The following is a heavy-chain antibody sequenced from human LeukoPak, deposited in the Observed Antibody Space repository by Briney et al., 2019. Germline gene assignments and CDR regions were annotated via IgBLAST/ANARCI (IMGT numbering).Heavy chain of an antibody. CDR2: ISAYNGNT. Sequence: GASVKVSCKASGYTFTSYGISWVRQAPGQGLEWMGWISAYNGNTNYAQKLQGRVTMTTDTSTSTAYMELRSLRSDDTAVYYCARVGTYYYDSSGYHKDYYGMDVWGQGTTVTVSS. D-gene: IGHD3-22*01. CDR3: ARVGTYYYDSSGYHKDYYGMDV. J-gene: IGHJ6*02. CDR1: GYTFTSYG. V-gene: IGHV1-18*01.